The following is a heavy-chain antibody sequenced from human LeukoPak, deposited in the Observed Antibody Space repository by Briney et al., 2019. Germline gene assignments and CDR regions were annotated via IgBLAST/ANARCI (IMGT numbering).Heavy chain of an antibody. V-gene: IGHV3-7*01. J-gene: IGHJ4*02. CDR1: GFSFSTYW. Sequence: GGSLRLSCAASGFSFSTYWMSWVRQAPGKGLQWMASIKQDGSDKYYADSVKGRFTISRDNSKNTLYLQMNSLRAEDTAVYYCAKEGSSGWYDAFDYWGQGTLVTVSS. CDR3: AKEGSSGWYDAFDY. CDR2: IKQDGSDK. D-gene: IGHD6-19*01.